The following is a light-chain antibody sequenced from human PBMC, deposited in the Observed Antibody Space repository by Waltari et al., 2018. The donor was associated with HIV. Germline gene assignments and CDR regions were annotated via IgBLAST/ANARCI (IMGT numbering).Light chain of an antibody. J-gene: IGLJ1*01. CDR2: NDD. CDR1: GPNIRSNF. V-gene: IGLV1-44*01. Sequence: QSVLTQPPSESGAPGQRVTISCAGSGPNIRSNFVNWYQQLPVTAPRVLIYNDDQRPSGVPARFSGSKSGTTASLAISGLQSEDEAEYYCAAWDDTLNVYVFGSGTKVTVL. CDR3: AAWDDTLNVYV.